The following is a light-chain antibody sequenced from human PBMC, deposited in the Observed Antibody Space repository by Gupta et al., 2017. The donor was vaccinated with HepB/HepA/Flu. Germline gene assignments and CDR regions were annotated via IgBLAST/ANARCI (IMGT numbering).Light chain of an antibody. CDR1: QSVTTN. V-gene: IGKV3-15*01. CDR3: QQYNKWPLT. J-gene: IGKJ3*01. CDR2: DAS. Sequence: EIVMTQSPATLSVSPGERATLSCRASQSVTTNLAWYQQKPGQAPRLRIYDASTRATGITARFSGSGSATEFTLTISGLQSEDFAVYYCQQYNKWPLTFGPGTKVDIK.